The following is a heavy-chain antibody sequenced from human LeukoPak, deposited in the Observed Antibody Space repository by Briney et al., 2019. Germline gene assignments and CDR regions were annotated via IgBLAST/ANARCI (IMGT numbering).Heavy chain of an antibody. CDR1: GFTFSSYS. CDR2: ISSSSSYI. D-gene: IGHD3-10*01. J-gene: IGHJ4*02. V-gene: IGHV3-21*01. CDR3: ANRLDQKSYYYGSGSYYSH. Sequence: SGGSLRLSCAASGFTFSSYSMNWVRQAPGKGLEWVSSISSSSSYIYYAASVTGRFTISRDNAKNSLYLQMNSLRAEDTAVYYCANRLDQKSYYYGSGSYYSHWGQGTLVTVSS.